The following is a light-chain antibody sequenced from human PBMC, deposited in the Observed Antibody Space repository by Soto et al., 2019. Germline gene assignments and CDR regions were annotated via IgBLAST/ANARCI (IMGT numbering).Light chain of an antibody. V-gene: IGKV1-33*01. J-gene: IGKJ5*01. Sequence: DVQMTQSPSSLSASVGDTITITCQATQDISNYLNWYQQKPGEAPKLLIYDASKLETGVPSRFSGSGSGTDFTLTISSLEPEDFAVYYCQQRSNWPPITFGQGTRLEIK. CDR3: QQRSNWPPIT. CDR2: DAS. CDR1: QDISNY.